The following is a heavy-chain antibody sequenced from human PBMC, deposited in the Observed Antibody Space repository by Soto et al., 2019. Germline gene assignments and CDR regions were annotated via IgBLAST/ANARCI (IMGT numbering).Heavy chain of an antibody. CDR2: SSPKSGGT. Sequence: QVQLVQSGAEVQKPGASVKVSCKASGYTFSDYYVHWVRQAPGQGLEWMGWSSPKSGGTNYAQKFQGRVTMTRDTSIFTAYMGLSRLRSDDTAVYYCTRNAFYYNSSGYHDGFDIWGQGTLVTVSS. CDR1: GYTFSDYY. CDR3: TRNAFYYNSSGYHDGFDI. D-gene: IGHD3-22*01. V-gene: IGHV1-2*02. J-gene: IGHJ3*02.